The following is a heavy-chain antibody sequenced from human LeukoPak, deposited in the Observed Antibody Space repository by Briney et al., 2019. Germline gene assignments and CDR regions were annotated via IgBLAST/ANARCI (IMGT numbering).Heavy chain of an antibody. D-gene: IGHD6-13*01. CDR1: GGSISSYY. V-gene: IGHV4-59*01. CDR2: IYHTGSN. J-gene: IGHJ4*02. Sequence: SETLSLTCTVSGGSISSYYWSWIRQPPGKGLEWIANIYHTGSNNYNPSLSSRVTISIDTAKNQFSLKLTSVTAADTAVYYCARRGRNSSCWQDYLWGQGTLVTVSS. CDR3: ARRGRNSSCWQDYL.